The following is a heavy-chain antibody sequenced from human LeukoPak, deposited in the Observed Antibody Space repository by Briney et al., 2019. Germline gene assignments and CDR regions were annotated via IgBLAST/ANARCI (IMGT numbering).Heavy chain of an antibody. CDR3: AREGVAATGLDY. Sequence: GASVKVSCKASGYTFTSQGISWVRQAPGQGLEWMGIINPSGGSRSNTQKFQGRVTMTRDTSTSTVYMELSSLRSEDTAVYYCAREGVAATGLDYWGQGTLVTVSS. J-gene: IGHJ4*02. CDR1: GYTFTSQG. CDR2: INPSGGSR. V-gene: IGHV1-46*01. D-gene: IGHD6-13*01.